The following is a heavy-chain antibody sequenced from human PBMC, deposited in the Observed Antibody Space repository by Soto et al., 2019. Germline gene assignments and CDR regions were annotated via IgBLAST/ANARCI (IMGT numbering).Heavy chain of an antibody. CDR1: GGTFSSYA. CDR3: AKYYYDSSGYYSDYYYGMDV. D-gene: IGHD3-22*01. J-gene: IGHJ6*02. Sequence: SVKVSCKVSGGTFSSYAISWVRQAPGQGLEWMGGIIPIFGTANYAQKFQGRVTITADESTSTAYMELSSLRSEDTAVYYCAKYYYDSSGYYSDYYYGMDVWGQGTTVTVSS. V-gene: IGHV1-69*13. CDR2: IIPIFGTA.